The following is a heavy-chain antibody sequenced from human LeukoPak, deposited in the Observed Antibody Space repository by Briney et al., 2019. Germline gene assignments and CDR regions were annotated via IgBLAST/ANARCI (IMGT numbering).Heavy chain of an antibody. CDR2: IYYSGST. CDR1: GGSVSSGSYY. D-gene: IGHD1-14*01. CDR3: ARGHLYNASWQPARPFDN. Sequence: PSETLSLTCTVSGGSVSSGSYYWSWIRQPPGKGLEWIGYIYYSGSTNYNPSLKSRVTISVDTSKNQFSLKLSSVSAADTAVYYCARGHLYNASWQPARPFDNWGQGTLVTVSS. J-gene: IGHJ4*02. V-gene: IGHV4-61*01.